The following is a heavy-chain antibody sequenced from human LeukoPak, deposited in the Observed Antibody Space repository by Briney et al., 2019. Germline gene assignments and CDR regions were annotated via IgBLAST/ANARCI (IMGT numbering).Heavy chain of an antibody. V-gene: IGHV4-39*07. CDR2: IYYSGST. J-gene: IGHJ4*02. CDR1: GGSIRSSTDY. D-gene: IGHD6-19*01. CDR3: ARSIRGYSSGWYYFDY. Sequence: PSETLSLTCTVSGGSIRSSTDYWGWIRQPPGKELEWIGSIYYSGSTYYNPSLKSRVTISVDMSKNQFSVKLSSVTAADTAVYYCARSIRGYSSGWYYFDYWGQGTLITVSS.